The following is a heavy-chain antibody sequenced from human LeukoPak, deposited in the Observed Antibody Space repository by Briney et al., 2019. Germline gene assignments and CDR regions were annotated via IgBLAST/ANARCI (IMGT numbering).Heavy chain of an antibody. CDR3: ARDREWLARYWFDP. CDR2: IYHSGST. Sequence: SETLSLTCTVSGYSISSGYYWGWIRQPPGKGLEWIGSIYHSGSTYYNPSLKSRVTISVDTSKNQFSLKLSSVTAADTAVYYCARDREWLARYWFDPWGQGTLVTVSS. V-gene: IGHV4-38-2*02. CDR1: GYSISSGYY. J-gene: IGHJ5*02. D-gene: IGHD6-19*01.